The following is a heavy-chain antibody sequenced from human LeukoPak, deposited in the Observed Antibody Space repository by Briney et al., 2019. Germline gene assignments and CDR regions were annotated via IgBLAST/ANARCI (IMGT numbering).Heavy chain of an antibody. D-gene: IGHD6-19*01. CDR1: GGSVSSGSYY. Sequence: SETLSLTCTVSGGSVSSGSYYWSWIRQPPGKGLEWIGYIYYSGSTNYNPSLKSRVIISVDTSKNQFSLKLSSVTAADTAVYYCARVTVAVAGLDGMDVWGQGTTVTVSS. V-gene: IGHV4-61*01. CDR2: IYYSGST. J-gene: IGHJ6*02. CDR3: ARVTVAVAGLDGMDV.